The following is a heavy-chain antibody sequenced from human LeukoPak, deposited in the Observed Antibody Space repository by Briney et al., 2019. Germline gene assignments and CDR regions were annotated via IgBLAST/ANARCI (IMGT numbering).Heavy chain of an antibody. CDR2: IYYSGST. J-gene: IGHJ5*02. Sequence: TSETLSLTCTVSGGSISSYYWSWIRQPPGKGLEWIGYIYYSGSTYYNPSLKSRVTISVDTSKNQFSLKLSSVTAADTAVYYCARDGSPYYGSGSYYKKGSWFDPWGQGTLVTVSS. CDR1: GGSISSYY. D-gene: IGHD3-10*01. CDR3: ARDGSPYYGSGSYYKKGSWFDP. V-gene: IGHV4-59*12.